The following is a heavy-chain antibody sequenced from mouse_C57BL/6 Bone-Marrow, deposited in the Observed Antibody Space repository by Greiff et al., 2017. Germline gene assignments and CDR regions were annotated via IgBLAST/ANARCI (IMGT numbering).Heavy chain of an antibody. CDR3: ARGDYDEGLRY. CDR2: IDPSDSYT. CDR1: GYTFTSYW. J-gene: IGHJ2*01. V-gene: IGHV1-69*01. D-gene: IGHD2-4*01. Sequence: QVQLQQPGAELVMPGASVKLSCKASGYTFTSYWMHWVKQRPGQGLEWIGEIDPSDSYTNYNQKFKGKSTLTVDKSSSTAYMQLSSLTSEDSAVYYCARGDYDEGLRYWGQGTTLTVSS.